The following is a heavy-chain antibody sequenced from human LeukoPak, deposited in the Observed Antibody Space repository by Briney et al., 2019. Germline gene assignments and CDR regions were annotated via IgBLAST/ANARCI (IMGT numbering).Heavy chain of an antibody. V-gene: IGHV4-39*01. CDR1: GGSITSGGYY. Sequence: PSQTLSLTCSVSGGSITSGGYYWSWIRHYPGKGLEWIGSIYYSGSTYYNPSLKSRVTISVDTSKNQFSLKLSSVTAADTAVYYCARLAYYYDSSGDDYWGQGTLVTVSS. CDR3: ARLAYYYDSSGDDY. J-gene: IGHJ4*02. D-gene: IGHD3-22*01. CDR2: IYYSGST.